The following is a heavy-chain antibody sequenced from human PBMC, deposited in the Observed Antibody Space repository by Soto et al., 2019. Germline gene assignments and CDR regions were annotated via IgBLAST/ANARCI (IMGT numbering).Heavy chain of an antibody. D-gene: IGHD3-3*01. CDR1: GYTFTDYY. CDR3: ARSKPNYAFWNELNSLDTFDI. Sequence: ASVKVSCKASGYTFTDYYIHWVRQAPGQGLEWLGWINPNSGGTNYAQKFQGSVTMTRDTSISTAYMELSRLRSDDTAVYYCARSKPNYAFWNELNSLDTFDIWGEGTMVTVSS. CDR2: INPNSGGT. J-gene: IGHJ3*02. V-gene: IGHV1-2*02.